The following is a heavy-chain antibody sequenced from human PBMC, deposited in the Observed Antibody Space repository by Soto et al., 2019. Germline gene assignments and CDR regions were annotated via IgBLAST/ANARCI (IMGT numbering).Heavy chain of an antibody. CDR2: IRGFSPYT. Sequence: GGSLRLSCISSGFTFRTYAMNWVRQAPGKGLEWVSGIRGFSPYTFYAESVKGRFTISRDNAKNSLYLQMNSLRAEDTAVYYCARDRGYDAHDYYYNAMDVWGQGTTVTVS. J-gene: IGHJ6*02. D-gene: IGHD2-15*01. CDR1: GFTFRTYA. V-gene: IGHV3-21*01. CDR3: ARDRGYDAHDYYYNAMDV.